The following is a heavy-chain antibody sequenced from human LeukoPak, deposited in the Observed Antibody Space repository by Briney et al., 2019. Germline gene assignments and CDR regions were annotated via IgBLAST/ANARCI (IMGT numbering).Heavy chain of an antibody. V-gene: IGHV1-69*10. CDR1: GGTFSSYA. Sequence: SVKVSCMASGGTFSSYAISWVRQAPGQGLEWMGRIIPIFGIANYAQKFQGRVTITADKSTSTAYMELSSLRSEDTAVYYCASSPWVVARPNWFDPWGQGTLVTVSS. CDR2: IIPIFGIA. D-gene: IGHD2-15*01. CDR3: ASSPWVVARPNWFDP. J-gene: IGHJ5*02.